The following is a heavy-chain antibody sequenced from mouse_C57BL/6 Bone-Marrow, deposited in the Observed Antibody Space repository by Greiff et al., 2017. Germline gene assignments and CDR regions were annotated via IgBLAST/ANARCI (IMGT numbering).Heavy chain of an antibody. CDR1: GYTFTSYG. Sequence: EVKLVESGAELVRPGSSVKMSCKTSGYTFTSYGINWVKQRPGQGLEWIGYIYIGNGYTEYNEKFKGKATLTSDTSSSTAYMQLSSLTSEDSAIYFCARSPFYYGSSSGYFDVWGTGTTVTVSS. CDR3: ARSPFYYGSSSGYFDV. V-gene: IGHV1-58*01. J-gene: IGHJ1*03. CDR2: IYIGNGYT. D-gene: IGHD1-1*01.